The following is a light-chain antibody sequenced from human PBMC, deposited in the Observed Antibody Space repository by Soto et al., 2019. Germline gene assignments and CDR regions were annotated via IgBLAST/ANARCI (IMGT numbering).Light chain of an antibody. J-gene: IGKJ3*01. CDR3: QQYDNLLRT. Sequence: DIQMTQSPSSLSASVGDRVTITCQASQDISNYLNWYQQKPGKAPKLLIYDASNLETGVPSRFSGGGSGTDFTFTISSLQPEDIATYSCQQYDNLLRTFGPGTKVDVK. CDR1: QDISNY. CDR2: DAS. V-gene: IGKV1-33*01.